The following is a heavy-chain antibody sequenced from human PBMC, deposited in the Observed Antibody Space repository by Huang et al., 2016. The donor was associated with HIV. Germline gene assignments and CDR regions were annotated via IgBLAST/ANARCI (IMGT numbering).Heavy chain of an antibody. Sequence: QMQLVQSGPEVKKPGTSVKVSCKASGFTFTSSAVQWVRQARGQSLEGIGWIGVGSGNTNYAQKCQERGTITRNMSTSTADREMSSRRSEDTAVYYCAAYTSGPAGYYYYYDMDVWGQGTTVTVSS. J-gene: IGHJ6*02. CDR3: AAYTSGPAGYYYYYDMDV. CDR1: GFTFTSSA. V-gene: IGHV1-58*01. CDR2: IGVGSGNT. D-gene: IGHD6-19*01.